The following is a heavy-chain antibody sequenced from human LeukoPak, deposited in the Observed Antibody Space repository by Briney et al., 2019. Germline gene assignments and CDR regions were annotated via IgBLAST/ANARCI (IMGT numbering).Heavy chain of an antibody. CDR2: ISSSSSTI. CDR1: GFTFSSYS. V-gene: IGHV3-48*02. D-gene: IGHD3-3*01. Sequence: PGGSLILSCAASGFTFSSYSMNWVRQAPGKGLEWVSYISSSSSTIYYADSVKGRFTISRDNAKNSLYLQMNSLRDEDTAVYYCARDGDRISDFWSGEVRDYGMDVWGQGTTVTVSS. J-gene: IGHJ6*02. CDR3: ARDGDRISDFWSGEVRDYGMDV.